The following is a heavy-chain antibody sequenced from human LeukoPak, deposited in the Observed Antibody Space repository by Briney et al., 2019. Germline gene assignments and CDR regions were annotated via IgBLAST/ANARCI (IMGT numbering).Heavy chain of an antibody. CDR3: ARVVVVAATADP. V-gene: IGHV1-18*01. CDR2: ISAYNGNT. D-gene: IGHD2-15*01. Sequence: GASVKVSCKASGYTFTSHGISWVRQAPGQGLEWMGWISAYNGNTNYAQKLQGRVTMTTDTSTSTAYMELRSLRSDDTAMHYCARVVVVAATADPWGQGTLVTVSS. CDR1: GYTFTSHG. J-gene: IGHJ5*02.